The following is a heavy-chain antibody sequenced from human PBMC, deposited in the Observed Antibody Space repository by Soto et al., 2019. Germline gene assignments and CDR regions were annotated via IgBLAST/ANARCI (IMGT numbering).Heavy chain of an antibody. Sequence: GESLKISCQASGYSFSNFWIAWVRQMPGEGLEWLGIIYPDDSDTRYSPSFLGQVTISAVKSIKTTFLQWSSLKASDTAIYFCASSVLVTSTMNYFDLWGQGTLVTVSS. D-gene: IGHD2-8*02. CDR1: GYSFSNFW. J-gene: IGHJ4*02. V-gene: IGHV5-51*01. CDR3: ASSVLVTSTMNYFDL. CDR2: IYPDDSDT.